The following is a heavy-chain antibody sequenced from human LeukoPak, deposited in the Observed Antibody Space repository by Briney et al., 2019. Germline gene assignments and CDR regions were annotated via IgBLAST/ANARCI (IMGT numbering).Heavy chain of an antibody. Sequence: GGSLRLSCAASGFTFSSYAMHWVRQAPGKGLEWVAVISYDGSNKYYADSVKGRFTISRDNSKNTLYLQMNSLRAEDTAVYYCASKGGSWFYYYYYMDVWGKGTTVTVSS. J-gene: IGHJ6*03. CDR1: GFTFSSYA. CDR3: ASKGGSWFYYYYYMDV. V-gene: IGHV3-30*04. D-gene: IGHD6-13*01. CDR2: ISYDGSNK.